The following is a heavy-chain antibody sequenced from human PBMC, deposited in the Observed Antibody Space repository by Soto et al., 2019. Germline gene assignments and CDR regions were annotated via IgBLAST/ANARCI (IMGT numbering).Heavy chain of an antibody. J-gene: IGHJ4*02. CDR1: GGSISSGAYY. CDR2: IYYSGST. V-gene: IGHV4-31*03. Sequence: QVQLQESGPGLVKPSQTLSLTCTVSGGSISSGAYYWSWIRQHPGKGLEWIGYIYYSGSTSYNPSLKSRVTIAVDTSKHQFSLKLSSMTAADTAVYYCARESRDGFNSPFDSWGQGTLVTVSS. CDR3: ARESRDGFNSPFDS. D-gene: IGHD5-12*01.